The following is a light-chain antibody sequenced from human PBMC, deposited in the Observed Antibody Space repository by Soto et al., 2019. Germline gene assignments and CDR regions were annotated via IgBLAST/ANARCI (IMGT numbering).Light chain of an antibody. Sequence: DIVMTQSPDSLAVSLGERATINCKSSQSVLYSSNNKNYLAWYQQKPGQSPKLLIYWASTRESGVPDRYSGSGSATDFTLTISSLQAEDVAVYYCQQFYNTRWTFGQGTKVEIK. CDR2: WAS. CDR1: QSVLYSSNNKNY. CDR3: QQFYNTRWT. V-gene: IGKV4-1*01. J-gene: IGKJ1*01.